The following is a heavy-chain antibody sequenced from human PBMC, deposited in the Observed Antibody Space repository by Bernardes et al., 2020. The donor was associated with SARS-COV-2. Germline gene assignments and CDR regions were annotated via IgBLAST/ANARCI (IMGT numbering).Heavy chain of an antibody. CDR3: ARRSSNILAHDY. Sequence: GGSLRLSCSVLDKTVRAHDITRVSREAVEGRHWLSEINKGCSIYSADSVRGRFTVSRDNSKNMLFLQMNSLRAEDTVVYYCARRSSNILAHDYWGQGTL. J-gene: IGHJ4*02. D-gene: IGHD6-13*01. CDR1: DKTVRAHD. V-gene: IGHV3-66*04. CDR2: INKGCSI.